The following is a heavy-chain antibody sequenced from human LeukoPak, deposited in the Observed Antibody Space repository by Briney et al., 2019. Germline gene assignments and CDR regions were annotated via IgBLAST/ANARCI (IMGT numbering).Heavy chain of an antibody. J-gene: IGHJ4*02. V-gene: IGHV1-69*13. CDR3: ARGEPIAARSLDY. D-gene: IGHD6-6*01. CDR1: GGTFSSYA. CDR2: IILIFGTA. Sequence: GASVKVSCKASGGTFSSYAISWVRQAPGQGLEWMGGIILIFGTANYAQKFQGRVTITADESTSTAYMELSSLRSEDTAVYYCARGEPIAARSLDYWGQGTLVTVSS.